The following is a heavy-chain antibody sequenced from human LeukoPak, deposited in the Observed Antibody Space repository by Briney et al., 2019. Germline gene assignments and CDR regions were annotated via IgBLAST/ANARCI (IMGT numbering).Heavy chain of an antibody. CDR3: ATAPKLRYGPPTTTGDY. Sequence: PSETLSLNCTVSGGSISSSSYYWGWIRQPPGKGLEWIGEINHSGSTNYNPSLKSRVTISVDTSKNQFSLKLSSVTAADTAVYYCATAPKLRYGPPTTTGDYWGQGTLVTVSS. CDR1: GGSISSSSYY. CDR2: INHSGST. J-gene: IGHJ4*02. D-gene: IGHD3-9*01. V-gene: IGHV4-39*07.